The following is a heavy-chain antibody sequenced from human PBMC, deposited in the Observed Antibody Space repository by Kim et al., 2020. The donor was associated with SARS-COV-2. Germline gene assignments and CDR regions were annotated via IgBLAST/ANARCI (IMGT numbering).Heavy chain of an antibody. J-gene: IGHJ4*02. D-gene: IGHD4-17*01. CDR3: ARVTTVWAYFDY. V-gene: IGHV4-30-4*05. Sequence: YHPSLKSRVTMSVDTSKNHFSLSLTSVTAADTSVYFCARVTTVWAYFDYWGQGSQVIVSS.